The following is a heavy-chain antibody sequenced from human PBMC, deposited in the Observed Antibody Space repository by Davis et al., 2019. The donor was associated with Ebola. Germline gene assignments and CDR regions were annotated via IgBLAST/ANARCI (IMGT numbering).Heavy chain of an antibody. D-gene: IGHD3-10*01. CDR2: ISAYNGNT. V-gene: IGHV1-18*01. CDR3: ARGILWFGELLFQYGMDV. J-gene: IGHJ6*04. CDR1: GYTFTSYG. Sequence: AASVKVSCKASGYTFTSYGISWVRQAPGQGLEWMGWISAYNGNTNYAQKLQGRVTMTTDTSTSTAYMELRSLRSDDTAVYYCARGILWFGELLFQYGMDVWGKGTTVTVSS.